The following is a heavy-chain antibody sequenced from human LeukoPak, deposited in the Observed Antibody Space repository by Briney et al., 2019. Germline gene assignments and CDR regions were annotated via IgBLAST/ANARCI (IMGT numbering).Heavy chain of an antibody. CDR1: GFTFSSYA. V-gene: IGHV3-23*01. J-gene: IGHJ4*02. Sequence: WGSLTLSCAASGFTFSSYAMSWVRQAPGKGLQWVSALSVSGLSTYYADSVKGRFTISRDNSKNTLYLQMNSLRAEDTAVYYCAKGGESSSWLFDYWGKGTLVPVSS. D-gene: IGHD6-13*01. CDR3: AKGGESSSWLFDY. CDR2: LSVSGLST.